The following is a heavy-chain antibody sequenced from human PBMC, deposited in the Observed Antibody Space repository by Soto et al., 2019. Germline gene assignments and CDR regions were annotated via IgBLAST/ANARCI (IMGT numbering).Heavy chain of an antibody. D-gene: IGHD3-22*01. V-gene: IGHV1-18*01. J-gene: IGHJ3*02. CDR2: ISANNGDT. CDR1: GYTFTKSG. Sequence: QLVQSGAEVKKPGASVMVSCKTSGYTFTKSGISWVRQAPGQGLDWMGWISANNGDTNYAQKLQGRVTMTTDTSTSTAYMELRSLRSDDTAVYYCARDLGYYDSSGYLGRAFDIWGQGTMVTVSS. CDR3: ARDLGYYDSSGYLGRAFDI.